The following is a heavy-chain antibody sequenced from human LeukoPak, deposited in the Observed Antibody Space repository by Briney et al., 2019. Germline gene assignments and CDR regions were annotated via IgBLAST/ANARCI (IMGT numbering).Heavy chain of an antibody. D-gene: IGHD3-10*01. CDR2: IYHSGST. V-gene: IGHV4-38-2*02. Sequence: SSETLSLTCTVSGYSISSGYYWGWIRQPPGKGLEWIGSIYHSGSTYYNPSLKSRVTISVDTSKNQFSLKLSSVTAADTAVYYCARAHQKPYYGSGSYYEYWGQGTLVTVSS. CDR3: ARAHQKPYYGSGSYYEY. CDR1: GYSISSGYY. J-gene: IGHJ4*02.